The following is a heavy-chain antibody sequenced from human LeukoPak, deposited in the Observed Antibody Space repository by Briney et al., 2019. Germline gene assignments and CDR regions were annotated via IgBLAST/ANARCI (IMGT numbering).Heavy chain of an antibody. CDR3: AKDGAVVSQQLVSTANFDY. Sequence: QPGGSLRLSCAASGFTFSSYAMSWVRQAPGKGLEWVSTISGSGGSTSYADSVKGRFTISRDNSKNTLYLQMNSLRAEDTAVYYCAKDGAVVSQQLVSTANFDYWGQGTLVTVSS. CDR2: ISGSGGST. CDR1: GFTFSSYA. D-gene: IGHD6-13*01. V-gene: IGHV3-23*01. J-gene: IGHJ4*02.